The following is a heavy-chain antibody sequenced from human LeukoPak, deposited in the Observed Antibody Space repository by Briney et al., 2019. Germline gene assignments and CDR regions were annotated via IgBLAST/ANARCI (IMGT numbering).Heavy chain of an antibody. Sequence: PGGSLRLSCAASGFTVSSNYMSWVRQAPGKGLEWVSVIYSGGSTYYADSVKGRFTISRDNSKNTLYLQMNSLRAEDTAVYYCASHGYDSWSGQTPADYYYYYGMDVWGQGTTVTVSS. CDR2: IYSGGST. J-gene: IGHJ6*02. V-gene: IGHV3-53*01. CDR3: ASHGYDSWSGQTPADYYYYYGMDV. D-gene: IGHD3-3*01. CDR1: GFTVSSNY.